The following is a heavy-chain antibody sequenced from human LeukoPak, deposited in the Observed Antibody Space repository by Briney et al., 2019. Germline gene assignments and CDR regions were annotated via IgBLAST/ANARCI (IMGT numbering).Heavy chain of an antibody. CDR3: ARHYGDYVNYYYYYMDV. V-gene: IGHV1-69*06. CDR2: IIPIFGTA. Sequence: ASVKVSCTASGGTFSSYAISWVRQAPGQGLEWMGGIIPIFGTANYAQKFQGRVTITADKSTSTAYMELSSLRSEDTAVYYCARHYGDYVNYYYYYMDVWGKGTTVTVSS. J-gene: IGHJ6*03. CDR1: GGTFSSYA. D-gene: IGHD4-17*01.